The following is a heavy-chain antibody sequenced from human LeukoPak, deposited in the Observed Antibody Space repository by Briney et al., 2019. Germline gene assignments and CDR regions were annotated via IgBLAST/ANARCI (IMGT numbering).Heavy chain of an antibody. J-gene: IGHJ4*02. CDR1: GFTFSSYA. CDR2: ISGSGGST. D-gene: IGHD2/OR15-2a*01. Sequence: GGSLRLSCAASGFTFSSYAMSWVRQAPGKGLEWVSAISGSGGSTYYADSVKGRFTISRDNSKNTLYLQMNSLRAEDTAVYYCARLLTPDQRNSSWSQGTLVTVSS. V-gene: IGHV3-23*01. CDR3: ARLLTPDQRNSS.